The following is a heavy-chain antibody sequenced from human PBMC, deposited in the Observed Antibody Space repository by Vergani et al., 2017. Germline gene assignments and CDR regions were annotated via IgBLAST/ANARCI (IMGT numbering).Heavy chain of an antibody. CDR1: GFTFSSYG. CDR2: IWYDGSNK. D-gene: IGHD6-19*01. Sequence: QVQLVESGGGVVQPGRSLRLSCAASGFTFSSYGMHWVRQAPGKGLEWVAVIWYDGSNKYYADSVKGRFTISRDNSKNTLYLQMNSLRAEDTAVYYCAKLIAVAGGGDYWGQGTLVTVSS. J-gene: IGHJ4*02. CDR3: AKLIAVAGGGDY. V-gene: IGHV3-33*06.